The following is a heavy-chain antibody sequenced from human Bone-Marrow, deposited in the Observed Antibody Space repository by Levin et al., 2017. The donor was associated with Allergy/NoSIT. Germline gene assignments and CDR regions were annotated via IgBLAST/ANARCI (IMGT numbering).Heavy chain of an antibody. CDR1: GLTLRDHG. CDR2: ISYDGNNK. V-gene: IGHV3-30*18. J-gene: IGHJ4*02. CDR3: AKGARELDY. Sequence: GGSLRLSCVASGLTLRDHGMHWVRQAPGKGLEWVAVISYDGNNKEYGDSVKGRFTISRDTSKNTLYVQMNSLRPEDTAVYYCAKGARELDYWGQGTLVTVSS.